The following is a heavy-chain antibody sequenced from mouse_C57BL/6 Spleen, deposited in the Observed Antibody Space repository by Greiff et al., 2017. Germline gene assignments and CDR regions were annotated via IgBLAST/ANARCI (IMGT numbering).Heavy chain of an antibody. CDR3: AKRRGGNRYFDV. D-gene: IGHD1-1*02. J-gene: IGHJ1*03. CDR1: GFSLTSYG. V-gene: IGHV2-5*01. Sequence: VQLQESGPGLVQPSQSLSITCTVSGFSLTSYGVHWVRQSPGKGLEWLGVIWRGGSTDYNAAFMSRLSITKDNSKSQVFFKMNSLQADDTAIYYGAKRRGGNRYFDVWGTGTTVTVSS. CDR2: IWRGGST.